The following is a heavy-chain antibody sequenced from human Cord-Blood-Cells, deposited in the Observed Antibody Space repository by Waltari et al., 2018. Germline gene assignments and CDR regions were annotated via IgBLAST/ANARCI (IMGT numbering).Heavy chain of an antibody. CDR3: AKDKDSSSSD. CDR2: ISYYGSNK. D-gene: IGHD6-6*01. J-gene: IGHJ4*02. V-gene: IGHV3-30*18. Sequence: QVQLVESGGGVVQPGRSLRLSCAASGFTFSSYGMHWVRQAPGKGLEWVAVISYYGSNKYYADSVKGRFTISRDNSKNTLYLQMNSLRAEDTAVYYCAKDKDSSSSDWGQGTLVTVSS. CDR1: GFTFSSYG.